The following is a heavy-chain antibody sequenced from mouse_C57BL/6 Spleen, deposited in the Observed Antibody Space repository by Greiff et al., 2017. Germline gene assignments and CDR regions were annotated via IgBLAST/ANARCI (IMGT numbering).Heavy chain of an antibody. V-gene: IGHV1-15*01. CDR2: IDPETGGT. CDR1: GYTFTDYE. CDR3: TRGGGIYYGNYSYYFDY. D-gene: IGHD2-1*01. Sequence: VQLQQSGAELVRPGASVTLSCKASGYTFTDYEMHWVKQTPVHGLEWIGAIDPETGGTAYNQKFKGKAILTADKSSSTAYMELRSLTSEDSAVYYCTRGGGIYYGNYSYYFDYWGQGTTLTVSS. J-gene: IGHJ2*01.